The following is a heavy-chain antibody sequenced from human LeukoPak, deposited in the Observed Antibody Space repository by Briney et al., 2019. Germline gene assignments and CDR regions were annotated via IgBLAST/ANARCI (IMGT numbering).Heavy chain of an antibody. V-gene: IGHV3-30-3*01. J-gene: IGHJ4*02. Sequence: GRSLRLSCAASGFTFSSYAMHWVRQAPGKGLEWVAVISYDGSNKYYADSVKGRFTISRDNSKNTLYLQMNSLRAEDTAVYYCARDRPEQQLDNYFDYWGQGTLVTVSS. CDR2: ISYDGSNK. CDR1: GFTFSSYA. D-gene: IGHD6-13*01. CDR3: ARDRPEQQLDNYFDY.